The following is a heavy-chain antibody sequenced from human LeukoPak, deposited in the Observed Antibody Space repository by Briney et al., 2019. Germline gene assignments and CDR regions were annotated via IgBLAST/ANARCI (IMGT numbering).Heavy chain of an antibody. Sequence: SETLSLTCTVSGGSISSSSCYWGWIRQPPGKGLEWIGSIYYSGSTYYNPSLKSRVTISVDTSKNQFSLKLSSVTAADTAVYYCARDGYNYGGYFDYWGQGTLVTVSS. CDR1: GGSISSSSCY. CDR3: ARDGYNYGGYFDY. CDR2: IYYSGST. V-gene: IGHV4-39*02. D-gene: IGHD5-24*01. J-gene: IGHJ4*02.